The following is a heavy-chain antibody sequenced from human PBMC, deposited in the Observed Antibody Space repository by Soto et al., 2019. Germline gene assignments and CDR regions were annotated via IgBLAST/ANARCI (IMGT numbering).Heavy chain of an antibody. J-gene: IGHJ6*03. CDR2: IYNSGTT. Sequence: SETLSLTCTVSGGSISGYYWSWLRQSPGKGLEWIAYIYNSGTTNYNPSLTSRTTISVDTSKNQFSLKLSSVTAADTAVYYCARDYRDTAMVTFPPYYYYYMDVWGKGTTVTVSS. V-gene: IGHV4-59*01. D-gene: IGHD5-18*01. CDR3: ARDYRDTAMVTFPPYYYYYMDV. CDR1: GGSISGYY.